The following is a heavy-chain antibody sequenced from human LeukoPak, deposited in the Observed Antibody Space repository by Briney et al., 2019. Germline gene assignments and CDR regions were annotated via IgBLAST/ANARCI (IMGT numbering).Heavy chain of an antibody. CDR3: ARDLRGQQLGGDY. D-gene: IGHD6-13*01. Sequence: GASVKVSCKASGYTFTTYGVNWVRQALGQGLEWMGWINTNTGNPTYGQGFTGRFVFSLDTSVSTAYLQINSLKAEDSAVYFCARDLRGQQLGGDYWGQGTLVTVSS. CDR2: INTNTGNP. CDR1: GYTFTTYG. V-gene: IGHV7-4-1*02. J-gene: IGHJ4*02.